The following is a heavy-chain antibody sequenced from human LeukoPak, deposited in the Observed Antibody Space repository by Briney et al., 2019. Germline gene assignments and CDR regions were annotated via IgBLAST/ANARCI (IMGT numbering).Heavy chain of an antibody. D-gene: IGHD3-3*01. CDR2: IKTKTDGGTT. CDR3: TTATIYDFWNGYFKTFDY. J-gene: IGHJ4*02. Sequence: PGGCLRLSCAASVFILPNAWMKWVRQAQRKGLEWVGHIKTKTDGGTTDYAAPVKGRFTISRDDSKNTLYLQMNSLKTEDTAVYFCTTATIYDFWNGYFKTFDYWGQGTLVTVSS. CDR1: VFILPNAW. V-gene: IGHV3-15*07.